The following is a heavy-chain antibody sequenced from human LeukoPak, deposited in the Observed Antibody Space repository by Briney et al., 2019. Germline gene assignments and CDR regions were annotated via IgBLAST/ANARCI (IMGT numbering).Heavy chain of an antibody. CDR3: ARLGSGHYYDSSGYRRYNWFDP. Sequence: PSETLSLTCAVYGGSFSGYYWSWIRQPPGKGLEWIGEINHSGSTNYNPSLKSRVTISVDTSKNQFSLKLSSVTAADTAVYYCARLGSGHYYDSSGYRRYNWFDPWGQGTLVTVSS. V-gene: IGHV4-34*01. CDR1: GGSFSGYY. CDR2: INHSGST. J-gene: IGHJ5*02. D-gene: IGHD3-22*01.